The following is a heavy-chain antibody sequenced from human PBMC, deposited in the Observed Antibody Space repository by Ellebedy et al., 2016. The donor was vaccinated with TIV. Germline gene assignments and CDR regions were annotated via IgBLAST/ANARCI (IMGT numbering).Heavy chain of an antibody. Sequence: SQTLSLTSXISGDSLSNTGASWNWIRQSPSRGLEWLGRTYYRSKWYNDYAVSVRSRITINPDTSKNQFSLQLNSVTPDDTAVYYCTRGGYGDNVGKFEYWGQGTLVTVSS. D-gene: IGHD4-17*01. J-gene: IGHJ4*02. V-gene: IGHV6-1*01. CDR3: TRGGYGDNVGKFEY. CDR2: TYYRSKWYN. CDR1: GDSLSNTGAS.